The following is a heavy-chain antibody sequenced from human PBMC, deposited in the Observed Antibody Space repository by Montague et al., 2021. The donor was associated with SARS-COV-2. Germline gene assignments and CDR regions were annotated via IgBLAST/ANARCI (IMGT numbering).Heavy chain of an antibody. CDR1: GGSISSSSYY. Sequence: ETLSLTCTVSGGSISSSSYYWAWIRQPPGKGLEWIGSIYYRGSTYYNPSLKSRVFISVDTSKNQLSLTLTSVTAADTAVYYCATQEDPSGWIPGPFDFWGQGTRLSVSP. D-gene: IGHD6-19*01. CDR3: ATQEDPSGWIPGPFDF. V-gene: IGHV4-39*01. J-gene: IGHJ4*02. CDR2: IYYRGST.